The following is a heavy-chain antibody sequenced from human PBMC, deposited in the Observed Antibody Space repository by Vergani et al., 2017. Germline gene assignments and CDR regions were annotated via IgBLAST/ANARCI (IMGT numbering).Heavy chain of an antibody. Sequence: QVQLQESGPGLVKPSQTLSLTCTVSGGSISSGGYYWSWIRQHPGKGLEWIGYIYYSGSTYYNPSLKSRVTISVDTSKNQFSLKLSSVTAADTAVYYCARSDFXYYGSGSYYNSLYYGMDVWGQGTTVTVSS. D-gene: IGHD3-10*01. J-gene: IGHJ6*02. CDR3: ARSDFXYYGSGSYYNSLYYGMDV. CDR2: IYYSGST. CDR1: GGSISSGGYY. V-gene: IGHV4-31*03.